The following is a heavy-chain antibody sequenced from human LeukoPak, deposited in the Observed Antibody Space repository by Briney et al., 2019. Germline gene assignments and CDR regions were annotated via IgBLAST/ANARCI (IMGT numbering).Heavy chain of an antibody. CDR2: IYYSGST. J-gene: IGHJ4*02. Sequence: SETLSLTCTVSGDSISSYYWSWIRQPPGKGLEWIGYIYYSGSTNYNPSLKSRVTISVDTSKNQFSLKLSSVTAADTAVYYCARELYGDYDLGYWGQGTLVTVSS. V-gene: IGHV4-59*01. D-gene: IGHD4-17*01. CDR3: ARELYGDYDLGY. CDR1: GDSISSYY.